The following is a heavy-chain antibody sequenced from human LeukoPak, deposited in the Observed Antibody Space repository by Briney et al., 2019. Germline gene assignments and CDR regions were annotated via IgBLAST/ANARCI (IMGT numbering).Heavy chain of an antibody. D-gene: IGHD4-17*01. CDR2: FDPEDGET. V-gene: IGHV1-24*01. CDR1: GYTLTELS. J-gene: IGHJ6*02. CDR3: ARCPTTVIHRYYGMDV. Sequence: GASVKVSCKVSGYTLTELSMHWVRQAPGKGLEWMGGFDPEDGETIYAQKFQGRVTITADESTSTAYMELSSLRSEDTAVYYCARCPTTVIHRYYGMDVWGQGTTVTVSS.